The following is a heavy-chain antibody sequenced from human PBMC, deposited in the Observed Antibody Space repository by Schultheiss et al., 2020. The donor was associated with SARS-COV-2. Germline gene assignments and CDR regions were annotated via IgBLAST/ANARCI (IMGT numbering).Heavy chain of an antibody. CDR1: GFTFSSYA. J-gene: IGHJ4*02. CDR2: ISYDGSNK. D-gene: IGHD1-26*01. CDR3: ARDSEGFFDY. V-gene: IGHV3-30*01. Sequence: GGSLRFSCAASGFTFSSYAMHWVRQAPGKGLEWVAVISYDGSNKYYADSVKGRFTISRDNSKNTLYLQMNSLRAEDTAVYYCARDSEGFFDYWGQGTLVTVAS.